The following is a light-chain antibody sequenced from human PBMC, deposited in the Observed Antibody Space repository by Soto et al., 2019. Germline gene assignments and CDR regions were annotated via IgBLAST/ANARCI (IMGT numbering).Light chain of an antibody. CDR3: SSYTSSSTYV. CDR2: EVS. Sequence: QSALTQPASVSGSPGQSITISCTGTSSDVGGYDYVSWYQQHPGKAPKLMIYEVSNRPSGISNRFSASKSGNTASLTISGLQAEDKADYYCSSYTSSSTYVFGTGTKVTVL. CDR1: SSDVGGYDY. J-gene: IGLJ1*01. V-gene: IGLV2-14*01.